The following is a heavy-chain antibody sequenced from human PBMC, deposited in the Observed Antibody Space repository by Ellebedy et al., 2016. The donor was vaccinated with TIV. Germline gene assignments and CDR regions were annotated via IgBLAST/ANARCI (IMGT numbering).Heavy chain of an antibody. J-gene: IGHJ3*01. Sequence: AASVKVSCKTSGGTFGTYAFNWVRQAPGQGLEWMGQIIPILAKTTYAQKFQRRLTFTADEATGTAYMELSSLSSDDPAVYYCARDVGNYHAFDVWGQGTVVIISS. CDR2: IIPILAKT. D-gene: IGHD4-11*01. CDR3: ARDVGNYHAFDV. CDR1: GGTFGTYA. V-gene: IGHV1-69*10.